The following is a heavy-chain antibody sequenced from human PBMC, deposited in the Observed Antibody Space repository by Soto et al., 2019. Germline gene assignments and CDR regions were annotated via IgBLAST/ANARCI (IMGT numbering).Heavy chain of an antibody. CDR2: IYYSGSA. J-gene: IGHJ6*02. D-gene: IGHD1-26*01. CDR1: GGSVSNISDY. CDR3: ATRVGFGYYYYHMDL. V-gene: IGHV4-61*01. Sequence: QVQLQESGPGLVKPSETLSLTCTVSGGSVSNISDYWSWLRQPPGKGLEWIGYIYYSGSADYNPSPGSRVTMSLDTSTNQFSLKLSSVTTAATAVYYCATRVGFGYYYYHMDLWGQGTKVTVSS.